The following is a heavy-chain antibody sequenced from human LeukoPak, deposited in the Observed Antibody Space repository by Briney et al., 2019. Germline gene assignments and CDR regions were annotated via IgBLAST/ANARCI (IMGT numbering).Heavy chain of an antibody. CDR1: GFTFSSYG. J-gene: IGHJ4*02. Sequence: AGGSLRLSCAASGFTFSSYGMHWVRQAPGKGLEWVAVISYDGSNKYYADSVKGRFTISRDNSKNTLYLQMNSLRAEDTAVYYCARGQEKEMATIVYWGQGTLVTVSS. CDR3: ARGQEKEMATIVY. V-gene: IGHV3-30*03. D-gene: IGHD5-12*01. CDR2: ISYDGSNK.